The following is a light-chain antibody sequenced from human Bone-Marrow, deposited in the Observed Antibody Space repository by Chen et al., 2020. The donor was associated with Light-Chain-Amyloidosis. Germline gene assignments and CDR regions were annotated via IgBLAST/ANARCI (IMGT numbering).Light chain of an antibody. V-gene: IGLV2-14*01. CDR1: SSDVGGDNH. CDR2: EVT. J-gene: IGLJ1*01. Sequence: QSALTQPASVFGSPGQSITISCTGTSSDVGGDNHGSWYQQHPDKAPKLMIYEVTNRPSWVPDRFSGSKSDNTASLTISGLQTEDEADYFCSSYTITSTLVFGSGTRVTVL. CDR3: SSYTITSTLV.